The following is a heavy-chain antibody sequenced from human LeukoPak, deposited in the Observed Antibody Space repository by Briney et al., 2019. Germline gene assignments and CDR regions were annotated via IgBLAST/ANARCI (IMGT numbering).Heavy chain of an antibody. D-gene: IGHD3-3*01. CDR2: IYYSGST. J-gene: IGHJ4*02. Sequence: PSETLSLTCTVSGGSISSSSYYWSWIRQPPGKGLEWIGSIYYSGSTYYNPSLKSRVTISVDTSKNQFSLKLSSVTAADTAVYYCARHKREVFGVVIIRYYFDYWGQGTLVTVSS. CDR3: ARHKREVFGVVIIRYYFDY. CDR1: GGSISSSSYY. V-gene: IGHV4-39*01.